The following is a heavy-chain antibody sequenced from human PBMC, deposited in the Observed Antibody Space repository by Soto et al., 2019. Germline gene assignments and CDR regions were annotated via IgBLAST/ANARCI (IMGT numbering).Heavy chain of an antibody. CDR1: GYIFTNHY. Sequence: ASVKASCKASGYIFTNHYIHWVRQAPGQGLEWMGIINPSGGSTNYLQKFQGRITMTRDTSTSTVYMELSSLRSEDTAVYFCARADYYDSSGFYYDCWGQGTLVTVAS. CDR3: ARADYYDSSGFYYDC. J-gene: IGHJ4*02. CDR2: INPSGGST. V-gene: IGHV1-46*01. D-gene: IGHD3-22*01.